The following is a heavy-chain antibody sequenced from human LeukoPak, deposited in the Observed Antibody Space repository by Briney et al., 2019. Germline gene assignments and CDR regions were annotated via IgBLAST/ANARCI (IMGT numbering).Heavy chain of an antibody. V-gene: IGHV3-30-3*01. CDR3: ARGSPVDY. CDR2: TSYDGSNK. Sequence: GRSLRLSCAASGFTFSSYAMYWVRQAPGKGLEWVAVTSYDGSNKYYADSVEGRFTISRDNSKNTLYLQMNSLRVEDTAVYYCARGSPVDYWGQGTLVTVSS. CDR1: GFTFSSYA. J-gene: IGHJ4*02.